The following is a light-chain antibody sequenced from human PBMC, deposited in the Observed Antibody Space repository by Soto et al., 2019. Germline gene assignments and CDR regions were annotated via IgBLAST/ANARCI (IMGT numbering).Light chain of an antibody. CDR2: GAS. V-gene: IGKV3-20*01. CDR3: QQYGPSRT. CDR1: QSDSSN. J-gene: IGKJ1*01. Sequence: IVMTQSPATLSVSPGERATLSCRASQSDSSNLAWYQQKPGQAPRLLIYGASSRATGIPDKFSGSGSGTDFTLTISRLEPEDFAVYYCQQYGPSRTFGQGTKVDIK.